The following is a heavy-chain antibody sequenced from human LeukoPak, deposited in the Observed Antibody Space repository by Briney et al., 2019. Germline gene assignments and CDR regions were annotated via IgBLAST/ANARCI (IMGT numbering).Heavy chain of an antibody. CDR2: IYYRGNT. CDR3: TRGRENGTQGS. D-gene: IGHD1-26*01. V-gene: IGHV4-39*07. CDR1: GGSFTDYY. Sequence: SETLSLTCTVSGGSFTDYYWGWIRQPPRKGPEWIGSIYYRGNTFYNPSLRNRVSISMDTSKGRFSLNLNSVTAADTAVYFCTRGRENGTQGSWGQGTLVTVS. J-gene: IGHJ5*02.